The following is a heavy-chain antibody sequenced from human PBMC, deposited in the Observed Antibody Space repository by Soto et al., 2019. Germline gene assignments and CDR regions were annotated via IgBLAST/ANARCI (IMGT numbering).Heavy chain of an antibody. CDR2: ISSTGDLI. V-gene: IGHV3-48*02. D-gene: IGHD2-21*01. CDR1: GFGVSDYG. J-gene: IGHJ4*02. CDR3: ATWAIAVGGEGF. Sequence: PVCSPRLSCTASGFGVSDYGVTWVRQAPGKGLEWISYISSTGDLILYADSVKGRFTIARDIAKNSLYLQMDSLRDEDSSVYYCATWAIAVGGEGFWGQGTLVTVS.